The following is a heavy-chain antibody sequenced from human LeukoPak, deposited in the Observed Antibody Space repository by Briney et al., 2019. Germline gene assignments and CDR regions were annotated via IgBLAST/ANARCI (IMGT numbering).Heavy chain of an antibody. CDR2: ISWNSGSI. Sequence: PGGSLRLSCAASGFTFDDYAMHWVRQAPGKGLEWVSGISWNSGSIGYADSVKGRFTISRDNAKNTLYLQVNSLRAEDTAVYYCARGGFTGTSCPYFDSWGQGTLVTVSS. D-gene: IGHD2-2*01. CDR3: ARGGFTGTSCPYFDS. CDR1: GFTFDDYA. V-gene: IGHV3-9*01. J-gene: IGHJ4*02.